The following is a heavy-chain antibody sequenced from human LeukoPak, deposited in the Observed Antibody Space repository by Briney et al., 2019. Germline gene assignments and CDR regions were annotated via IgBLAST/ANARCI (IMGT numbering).Heavy chain of an antibody. V-gene: IGHV4-39*01. CDR1: GGSISSSHYY. CDR3: STTYGDYESGYFDY. Sequence: PSETLSLTCTVSGGSISSSHYYWGWIRQPPGKGLEWIGSIYYSGSTYYNTSLKSRVTISVDTSKNQFSLKLSSVTAADTAVYYCSTTYGDYESGYFDYWGQGTLVTVSS. J-gene: IGHJ4*02. CDR2: IYYSGST. D-gene: IGHD4-17*01.